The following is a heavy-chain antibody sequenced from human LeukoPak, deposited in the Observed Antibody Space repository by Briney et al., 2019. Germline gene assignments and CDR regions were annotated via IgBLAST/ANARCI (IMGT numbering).Heavy chain of an antibody. CDR1: GDSISSGGYY. CDR2: IYYSGST. V-gene: IGHV4-31*03. CDR3: ARGNHFLGYCSSTSCYAFDY. J-gene: IGHJ4*02. D-gene: IGHD2-2*01. Sequence: SETLSLTCTVSGDSISSGGYYWSWIRQHPGKGLEWIGYIYYSGSTYQNPSLKSRVTISVDTSKNQFSLKLSSVTAADTAAYYCARGNHFLGYCSSTSCYAFDYWGQGTLVTVSS.